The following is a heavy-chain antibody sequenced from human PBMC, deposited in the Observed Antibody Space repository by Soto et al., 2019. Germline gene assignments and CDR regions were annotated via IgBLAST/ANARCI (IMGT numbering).Heavy chain of an antibody. D-gene: IGHD2-2*02. Sequence: ASVKVSFKASGYTFTSYDINWLRQATGQGLEWMGWMNPNSGNTGYAQKFQGRVTMTRNTSISTAYMELSSLRSEDTAVYYCARLVVVPAAIHYYYYYGMDVWGQGTTVTVSS. J-gene: IGHJ6*02. CDR2: MNPNSGNT. V-gene: IGHV1-8*01. CDR1: GYTFTSYD. CDR3: ARLVVVPAAIHYYYYYGMDV.